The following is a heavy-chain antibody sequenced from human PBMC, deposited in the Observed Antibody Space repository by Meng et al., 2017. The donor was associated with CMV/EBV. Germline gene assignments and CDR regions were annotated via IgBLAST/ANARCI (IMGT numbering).Heavy chain of an antibody. CDR3: ARVGSYDFWSGYHCYFDY. Sequence: GESLKISCAASGFTFSSYEMNWVRQAPGKGLEWVSYISSSGSTIYYADSVKGRFTISRDNAKNALYLQMNSLRAEDTAVYYCARVGSYDFWSGYHCYFDYWGQGTLVTVSS. J-gene: IGHJ4*02. CDR2: ISSSGSTI. CDR1: GFTFSSYE. V-gene: IGHV3-48*03. D-gene: IGHD3-3*01.